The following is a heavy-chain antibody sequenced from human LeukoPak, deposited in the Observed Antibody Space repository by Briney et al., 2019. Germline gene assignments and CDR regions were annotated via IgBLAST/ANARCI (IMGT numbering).Heavy chain of an antibody. V-gene: IGHV4-34*01. J-gene: IGHJ6*03. D-gene: IGHD3-3*01. Sequence: SETLSLTCAVYGGSFSGYYWSWIRQPPGKGLEWIGEINHSGSTNYNPSFKSRVTISVDTSKNQFSLKLSSVTAADTAVYYCARVEGYYYYYYMDVWGKGTTVTVSS. CDR2: INHSGST. CDR1: GGSFSGYY. CDR3: ARVEGYYYYYYMDV.